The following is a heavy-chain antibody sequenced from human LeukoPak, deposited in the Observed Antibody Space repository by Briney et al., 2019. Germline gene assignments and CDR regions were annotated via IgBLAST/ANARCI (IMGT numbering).Heavy chain of an antibody. J-gene: IGHJ4*02. CDR3: ARVGWLKPIDY. D-gene: IGHD5-12*01. CDR2: ISSSSSYT. V-gene: IGHV3-21*01. Sequence: GGSLRLSWAASGFTFIIYSMNWVRQAPGKGLEWVSSISSSSSYTYYADSVKGRFTISRDNAKNSLYLQMNSLRAEDTAVYYCARVGWLKPIDYWGQGTLVTVSS. CDR1: GFTFIIYS.